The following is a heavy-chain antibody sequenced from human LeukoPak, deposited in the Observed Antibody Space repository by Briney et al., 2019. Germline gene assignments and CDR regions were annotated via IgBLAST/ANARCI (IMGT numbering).Heavy chain of an antibody. Sequence: PSETLSLTCIVSGDSLSSSKNYWGWIRQPPGKGLEWIGCIYYTGNTYYNPSLKSRVTISVDTSKNHFSLKLSALTAADTVVYYCARHLGIGHRDYWGQGTLVTVSS. J-gene: IGHJ4*02. CDR2: IYYTGNT. V-gene: IGHV4-39*01. CDR3: ARHLGIGHRDY. D-gene: IGHD2/OR15-2a*01. CDR1: GDSLSSSKNY.